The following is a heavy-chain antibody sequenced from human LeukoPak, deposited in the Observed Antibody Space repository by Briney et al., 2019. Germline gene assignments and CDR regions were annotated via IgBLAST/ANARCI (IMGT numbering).Heavy chain of an antibody. CDR2: ISGSGGST. CDR1: GFTFSSYA. V-gene: IGHV3-23*01. J-gene: IGHJ3*02. D-gene: IGHD3-10*01. CDR3: AYPTRAGGSGAFDI. Sequence: GGSLRLSCAASGFTFSSYAMSWVRRAPGKGLEWVSAISGSGGSTYYADSVKGRFTISRDNSKNTLYLQMNSLRAEDTAVYYCAYPTRAGGSGAFDIWGQGTMVTVSS.